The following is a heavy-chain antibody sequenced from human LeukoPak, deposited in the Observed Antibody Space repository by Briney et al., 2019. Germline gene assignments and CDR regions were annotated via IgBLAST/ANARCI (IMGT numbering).Heavy chain of an antibody. CDR1: GFSFSSYG. CDR3: AREVTNDVFDM. CDR2: IWSAGRNK. V-gene: IGHV3-33*01. J-gene: IGHJ3*02. D-gene: IGHD4-17*01. Sequence: GGYLRHSCAASGFSFSSYGMNWVRQDLGKGLEWVAVIWSAGRNKFYADSVKGRFTVSRDNSKNSLVLQMSRLRADDTAPYYCAREVTNDVFDMWGQGTMVTVSS.